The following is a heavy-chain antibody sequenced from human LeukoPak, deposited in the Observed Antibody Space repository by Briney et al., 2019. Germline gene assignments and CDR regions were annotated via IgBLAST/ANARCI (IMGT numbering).Heavy chain of an antibody. CDR2: IKEDGSEI. D-gene: IGHD3-22*01. CDR1: GFTLSRYW. V-gene: IGHV3-7*03. CDR3: ARTYYYDSSGYSDY. Sequence: GGSLRLSCAASGFTLSRYWMNWVRQAPGKGLEWVANIKEDGSEIHYVDSVRGRFTISRDNSKNTLYLQMNSLRAEDTAVYYCARTYYYDSSGYSDYWGQGTLVTVSS. J-gene: IGHJ4*02.